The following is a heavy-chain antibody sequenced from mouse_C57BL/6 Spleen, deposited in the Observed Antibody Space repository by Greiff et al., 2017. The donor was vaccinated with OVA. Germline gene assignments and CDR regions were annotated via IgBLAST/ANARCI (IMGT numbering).Heavy chain of an antibody. D-gene: IGHD2-4*01. CDR1: GYSITSGYY. V-gene: IGHV3-6*01. CDR3: ARMEGLRAWFAY. CDR2: ISYDGSN. Sequence: EVKLQESGPGLVKPSQSLSLTCSVTGYSITSGYYWNWIRQFPGNKLEWMGYISYDGSNNYNPSLKNRISITRDTSKNQFFLKLNSVTTEDTATYYCARMEGLRAWFAYWGQGTLVTVSA. J-gene: IGHJ3*01.